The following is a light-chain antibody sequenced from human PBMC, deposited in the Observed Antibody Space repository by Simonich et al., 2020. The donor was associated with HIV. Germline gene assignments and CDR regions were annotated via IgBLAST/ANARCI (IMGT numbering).Light chain of an antibody. J-gene: IGKJ4*01. V-gene: IGKV3-15*01. CDR3: QQYNSWPT. CDR1: QSIRSN. CDR2: GAS. Sequence: EIVMTQSPATLSVYPGERATLPCRASQSIRSNLAWYQQKPGQTPRLLIYGASTRATGFPARFSGSGSGTEFTLTISSMQTEDFAVYYCQQYNSWPTFGGGTKVEIK.